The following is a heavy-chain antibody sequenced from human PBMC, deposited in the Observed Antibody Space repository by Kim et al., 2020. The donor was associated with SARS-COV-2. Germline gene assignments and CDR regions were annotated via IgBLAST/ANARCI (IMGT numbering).Heavy chain of an antibody. J-gene: IGHJ6*02. CDR2: INSDESST. Sequence: GGSLRLSCAASGFTFSNYWMHWFRQAPGKGLVWVSRINSDESSTSYADSVNGRFTISRDNAKNTLYLQISSLRAEDTAVYYCAGCVGHSSRHVDVWGQG. CDR3: AGCVGHSSRHVDV. CDR1: GFTFSNYW. D-gene: IGHD5-18*01. V-gene: IGHV3-74*01.